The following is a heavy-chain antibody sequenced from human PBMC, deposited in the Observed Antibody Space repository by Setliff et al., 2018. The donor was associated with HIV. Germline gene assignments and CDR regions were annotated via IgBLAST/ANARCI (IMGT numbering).Heavy chain of an antibody. CDR3: VRDSGYYSFDF. J-gene: IGHJ4*02. CDR1: GFSFSDHR. V-gene: IGHV3-72*01. CDR2: IRHKAVGYTT. Sequence: PGGSLRLSCAASGFSFSDHRMDWVRLGPGKGLEWIGRIRHKAVGYTTEYAPSVRGRFTVSRDDSKNSLYLQMTSLKTEDTAVYYCVRDSGYYSFDFWGQGTLVTVSS. D-gene: IGHD5-12*01.